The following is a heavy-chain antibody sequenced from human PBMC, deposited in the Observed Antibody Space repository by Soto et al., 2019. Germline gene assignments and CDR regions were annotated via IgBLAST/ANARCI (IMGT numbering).Heavy chain of an antibody. V-gene: IGHV3-33*01. D-gene: IGHD2-15*01. J-gene: IGHJ6*02. CDR2: IWYDGSYK. CDR1: GFSFGDYG. CDR3: TRVVVVSASPVGYHMDV. Sequence: PEGSLRLSCAASGFSFGDYGMHWVRQAPGKGLEWVAVIWYDGSYKNSADSVAGRFSISRDNSKSTVYLQMNSLTVEDTAVYYCTRVVVVSASPVGYHMDVRGQGITVTVSS.